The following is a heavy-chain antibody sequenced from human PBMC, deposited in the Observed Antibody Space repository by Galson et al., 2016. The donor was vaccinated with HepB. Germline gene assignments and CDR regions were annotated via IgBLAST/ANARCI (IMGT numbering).Heavy chain of an antibody. J-gene: IGHJ6*02. V-gene: IGHV1-3*01. CDR3: ARVGPCSSTSCYGSSYAMDV. Sequence: SVKVSCKASGYSFTSYGMHWVRQAPGQRLEWMGWINAGNGNRKYSQKFQGRVTITRDTSASTAYMELSSLRSEDTAVYYCARVGPCSSTSCYGSSYAMDVWGQGTTVTVSS. D-gene: IGHD2-2*01. CDR1: GYSFTSYG. CDR2: INAGNGNR.